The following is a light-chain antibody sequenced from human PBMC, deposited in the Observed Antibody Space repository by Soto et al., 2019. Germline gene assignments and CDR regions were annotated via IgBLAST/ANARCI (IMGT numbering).Light chain of an antibody. CDR2: GAS. CDR3: QQYNNWPKM. J-gene: IGKJ1*01. V-gene: IGKV3-15*01. CDR1: QSVSSK. Sequence: EIGMTQCPATLSVSPGEGATLSCRASQSVSSKLAWYQQKPGQAPRLLIYGASTRAPGIPARFSGSGSGTEFTLTISSLQSEDFAVYYCQQYNNWPKMFGQGTKVDIK.